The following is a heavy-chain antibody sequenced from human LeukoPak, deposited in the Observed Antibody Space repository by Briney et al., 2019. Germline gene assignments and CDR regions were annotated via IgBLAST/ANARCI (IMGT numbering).Heavy chain of an antibody. CDR1: GFTFGDYA. V-gene: IGHV3-49*03. J-gene: IGHJ4*02. CDR2: IRSKAYGGTT. D-gene: IGHD2-15*01. CDR3: TRSTPAPRGGGSCCLFDY. Sequence: GGSLRLSXTASGFTFGDYAMSWFSQAPGKGLEWVGFIRSKAYGGTTEYAASVKGRFTISRDDSKSIAYLQMNSLKTEDTAVYYCTRSTPAPRGGGSCCLFDYWGQGTLVTVSS.